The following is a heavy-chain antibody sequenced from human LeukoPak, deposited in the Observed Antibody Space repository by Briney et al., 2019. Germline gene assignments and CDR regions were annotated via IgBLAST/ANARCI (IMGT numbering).Heavy chain of an antibody. Sequence: GGSLRLSCAASGFTFSSYGMHWVRQAPGKGLEWVAFIRYDGSNKYYADSVKGRFTISRDNTKNTLYLQMNSLRAEDTAVYYCAKDFQAARRGEGYYYYYYMDVWGKGTTVTVSS. V-gene: IGHV3-30*02. CDR1: GFTFSSYG. CDR3: AKDFQAARRGEGYYYYYYMDV. J-gene: IGHJ6*03. D-gene: IGHD6-6*01. CDR2: IRYDGSNK.